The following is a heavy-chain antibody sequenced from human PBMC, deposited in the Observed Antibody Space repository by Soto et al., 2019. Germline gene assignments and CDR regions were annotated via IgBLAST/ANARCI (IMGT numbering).Heavy chain of an antibody. CDR3: ARIPVDSSTSCYAGCKNYYYYGMDV. J-gene: IGHJ6*02. CDR1: GFSLSTSGVG. Sequence: SGPTLVNPTQTLTLTCTFSGFSLSTSGVGVAWIRQPPGKALEWLALIYWDDDKRYRPSLETRLTISKDTSKNQVVLTMTNMDPVDTATYYCARIPVDSSTSCYAGCKNYYYYGMDVWGQGTTDTVSS. D-gene: IGHD2-2*01. CDR2: IYWDDDK. V-gene: IGHV2-5*02.